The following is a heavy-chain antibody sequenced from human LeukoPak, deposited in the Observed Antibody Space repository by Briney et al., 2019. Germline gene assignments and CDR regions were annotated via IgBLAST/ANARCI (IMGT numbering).Heavy chain of an antibody. CDR3: ARYYYNNDGYSEDAFDI. J-gene: IGHJ3*02. CDR2: IKEDGSET. V-gene: IGHV3-7*01. Sequence: PSGGSLRLSCAASGFTFSRYWMTWVRQAPGKGLEWVANIKEDGSETNYVDSMKGRFTISRDNAKNSLYLQMNSLRAEDTAIYYCARYYYNNDGYSEDAFDIWGQGQWSPSLQ. D-gene: IGHD3-22*01. CDR1: GFTFSRYW.